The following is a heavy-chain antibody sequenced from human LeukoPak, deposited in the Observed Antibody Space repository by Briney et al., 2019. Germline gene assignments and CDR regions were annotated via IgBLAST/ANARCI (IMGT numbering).Heavy chain of an antibody. CDR3: ARHGPANWQSYFDY. J-gene: IGHJ4*02. D-gene: IGHD1-14*01. V-gene: IGHV4-39*01. CDR2: IYYSGST. Sequence: KPSQTLSLTCTVSGGSISSGDYYWSWIRQPPGKGLEWIGSIYYSGSTYYNPSLKSRVTISVDTSKNQFSLKLSSVTAADTAVYYCARHGPANWQSYFDYWGQGTLVTVSS. CDR1: GGSISSGDYY.